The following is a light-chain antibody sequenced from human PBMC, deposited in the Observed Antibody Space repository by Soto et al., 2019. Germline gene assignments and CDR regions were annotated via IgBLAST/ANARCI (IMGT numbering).Light chain of an antibody. V-gene: IGLV2-14*01. CDR1: SSDVGGYNY. Sequence: QSVLTQPASVSGSPGQSITISCTGTSSDVGGYNYVSWYQQHPGKAPKLMIYEVSNRPSGVSNRFSGSRSGNTASLTISGLQAEDEAHYYCSSSTDTSILFGGGTQLT. CDR3: SSSTDTSIL. CDR2: EVS. J-gene: IGLJ2*01.